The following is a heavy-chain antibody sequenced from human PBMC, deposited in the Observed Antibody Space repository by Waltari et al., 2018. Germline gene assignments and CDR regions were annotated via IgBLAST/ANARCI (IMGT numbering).Heavy chain of an antibody. CDR1: GGSIRSSSYY. D-gene: IGHD6-13*01. V-gene: IGHV4-39*01. J-gene: IGHJ3*02. CDR3: ARHGPYSSSWTLGAFDI. CDR2: IYYSGST. Sequence: QLQLQESGPGLVKPSETLSLTCTVSGGSIRSSSYYWGWIRQPPGKGLEWIGSIYYSGSTYYNPSLKSRVTISVDTSKNQFSLKLSSVTAADTAVYYCARHGPYSSSWTLGAFDIWGQGTMVTASS.